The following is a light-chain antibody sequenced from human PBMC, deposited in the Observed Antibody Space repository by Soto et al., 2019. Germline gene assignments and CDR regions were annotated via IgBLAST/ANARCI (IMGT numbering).Light chain of an antibody. CDR3: QQLNAYPLT. CDR1: LGTSSY. Sequence: IQMSQSPSSVCASXGDRVTIGCRTRLGTSSYLAGFQQKPGRAPKIXXYGASTLQSGGPARFSGSGSGTDFTPPISNLQPEDFATYYRQQLNAYPLTFGQGTRLEIK. CDR2: GAS. V-gene: IGKV1-9*01. J-gene: IGKJ5*01.